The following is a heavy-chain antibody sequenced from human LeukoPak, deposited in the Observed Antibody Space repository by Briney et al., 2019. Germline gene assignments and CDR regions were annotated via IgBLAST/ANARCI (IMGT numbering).Heavy chain of an antibody. D-gene: IGHD3-22*01. CDR2: ISGSGGST. CDR1: GFTFSSYS. Sequence: GGSLRLSCAASGFTFSSYSMNWVRQAPGKGLEWVSAISGSGGSTYYADSVKGRFTISRDNSKNTLYLQMNSLRAEDTAVYYCAKAMGNYYDSSGHYRAFDIWGQGTMVTVSS. CDR3: AKAMGNYYDSSGHYRAFDI. V-gene: IGHV3-23*01. J-gene: IGHJ3*02.